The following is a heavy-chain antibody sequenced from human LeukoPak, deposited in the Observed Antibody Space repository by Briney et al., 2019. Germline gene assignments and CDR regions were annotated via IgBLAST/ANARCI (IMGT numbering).Heavy chain of an antibody. V-gene: IGHV1-8*01. D-gene: IGHD6-13*01. Sequence: ASVKVSCKASGYTFTGYDINWVRQATGQGLEWMGWMNPNSGNTGYAQKFQGRVTMTRDTSTSTVYMELSSLRSEDTAVYYCAGPGPAAAGKRYFDLWGRGALVTVSS. CDR3: AGPGPAAAGKRYFDL. CDR2: MNPNSGNT. CDR1: GYTFTGYD. J-gene: IGHJ2*01.